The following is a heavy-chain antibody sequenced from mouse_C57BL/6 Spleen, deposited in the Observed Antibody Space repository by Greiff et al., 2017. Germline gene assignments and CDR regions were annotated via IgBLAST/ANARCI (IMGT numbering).Heavy chain of an antibody. Sequence: QVQLQESGPELVKPGASVKISCKASGYAFSSSWMNWVKQRPGEGLEWIGRIYPGDGDTNYNGKFKGKATLTADKSSSTASMLLSRLTSEDSAVYCCRKEIDYGNSGYAMDYWGQGTSVTVSS. CDR1: GYAFSSSW. D-gene: IGHD2-1*01. CDR3: RKEIDYGNSGYAMDY. V-gene: IGHV1-82*01. J-gene: IGHJ4*01. CDR2: IYPGDGDT.